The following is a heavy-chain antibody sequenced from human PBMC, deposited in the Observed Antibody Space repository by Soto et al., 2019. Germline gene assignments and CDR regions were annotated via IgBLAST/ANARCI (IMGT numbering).Heavy chain of an antibody. CDR2: INSDGRST. D-gene: IGHD5-12*01. CDR3: ARVPRDVATVAN. V-gene: IGHV3-74*01. J-gene: IGHJ4*02. Sequence: EVQLVESGGGLVQPGGSLRLSCEASGFTFSGYWMHWVRQALGKGLVWVSHINSDGRSTDYADSVKGRFTISRDNAKNTLYLQMNSLRVEDTAVYYCARVPRDVATVANWGQGTLVTVSS. CDR1: GFTFSGYW.